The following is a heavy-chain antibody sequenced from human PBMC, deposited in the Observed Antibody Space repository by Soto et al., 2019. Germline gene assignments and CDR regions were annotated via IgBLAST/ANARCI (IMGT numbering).Heavy chain of an antibody. CDR2: INHSGST. CDR1: CGSFIGYY. CDR3: VRGPRITIFGVVIRDWFDP. V-gene: IGHV4-34*01. D-gene: IGHD3-3*01. Sequence: PSETLSLTCAFYCGSFIGYYWSWIRQPPGKGLEWIGEINHSGSTNYNPSLKSRVTISVDTSKNQFSLKLSSVTAADSAVYYCVRGPRITIFGVVIRDWFDPWGQGTLVTVSS. J-gene: IGHJ5*02.